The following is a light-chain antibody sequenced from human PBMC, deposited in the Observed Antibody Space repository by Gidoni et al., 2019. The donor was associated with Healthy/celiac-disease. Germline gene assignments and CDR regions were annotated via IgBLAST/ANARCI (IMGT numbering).Light chain of an antibody. CDR2: GAS. CDR3: QQYNNWPLWT. CDR1: QSVSSN. Sequence: EIVMPQSPATLSVSPGERATLSCRASQSVSSNLAWYQQKPGQAPRPLIYGASTRATGIPARFSGSGSGTEFTLTISSLQSEDFAGYYCQQYNNWPLWTFXXXTKVEIK. V-gene: IGKV3-15*01. J-gene: IGKJ1*01.